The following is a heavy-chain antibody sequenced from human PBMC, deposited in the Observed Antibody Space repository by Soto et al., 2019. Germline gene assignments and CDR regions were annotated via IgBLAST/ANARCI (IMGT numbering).Heavy chain of an antibody. D-gene: IGHD5-12*01. CDR2: IIPILGIA. CDR3: ARDRRDGYNFGSVHDGMDV. Sequence: QVQLVQSGAEVKKPGSSVKVSCKASGGTFSSYTISWVRQAPGQGLEWMGRIIPILGIANYAQKFQGRVTMTADKXXSXAXXGRSSLRSEDTAVYYCARDRRDGYNFGSVHDGMDVWGQGTTVTVSS. V-gene: IGHV1-69*08. J-gene: IGHJ6*02. CDR1: GGTFSSYT.